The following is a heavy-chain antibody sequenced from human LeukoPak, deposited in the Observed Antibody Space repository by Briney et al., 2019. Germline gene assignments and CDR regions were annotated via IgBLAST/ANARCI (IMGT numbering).Heavy chain of an antibody. CDR1: RFTFSIYS. Sequence: KTGGSLRLSCAASRFTFSIYSMNWVRQAPGKGLEWVSSISSSSSYIYYADSVEGRFTISRDNAKNSLSLQMNSLRAEDTAVYYCARDIAVAGTNRLVGFDYWGQGTLVTVSS. CDR2: ISSSSSYI. V-gene: IGHV3-21*01. CDR3: ARDIAVAGTNRLVGFDY. J-gene: IGHJ4*02. D-gene: IGHD6-19*01.